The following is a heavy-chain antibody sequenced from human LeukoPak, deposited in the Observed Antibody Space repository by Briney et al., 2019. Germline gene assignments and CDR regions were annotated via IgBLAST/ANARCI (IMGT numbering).Heavy chain of an antibody. CDR3: ARDCLDSGCYYYGMDV. V-gene: IGHV4-61*02. CDR2: IYTSGST. J-gene: IGHJ6*02. D-gene: IGHD3-22*01. Sequence: SETLSLTCSVSGGSIYSGTYYWSWIRQPAGKGLEWIGRIYTSGSTNYHPSLKSRVTVSLDISKNQFSLKLSSVTAADTAVYYCARDCLDSGCYYYGMDVWGQGTTVTVSS. CDR1: GGSIYSGTYY.